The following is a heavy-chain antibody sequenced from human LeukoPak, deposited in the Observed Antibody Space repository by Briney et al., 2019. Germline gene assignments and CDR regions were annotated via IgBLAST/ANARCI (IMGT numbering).Heavy chain of an antibody. V-gene: IGHV3-11*04. J-gene: IGHJ6*04. Sequence: GGSLRLSCAVSGFTFSKAWMSWVRQAPGKGLEWVSYISSSGSTIYYADSVKGRFTISRDNAKNSLYLQMNSLRAEDTAVYYCAELGITMIGGVWGKGTTVTISS. D-gene: IGHD3-10*02. CDR3: AELGITMIGGV. CDR1: GFTFSKAW. CDR2: ISSSGSTI.